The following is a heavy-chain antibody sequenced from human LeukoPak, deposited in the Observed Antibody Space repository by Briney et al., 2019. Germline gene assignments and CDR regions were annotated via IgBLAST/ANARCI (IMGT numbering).Heavy chain of an antibody. CDR2: ISGRSDST. J-gene: IGHJ6*03. Sequence: GGSLRLSCAASGFTFSSYWMSWVRQAPGKGLEWVSAISGRSDSTYYADSVKGRFTISRDNAKNSLYLQMNSLRAEDTAVYYCARFMVRGVIYYYYYYMDVWGKGTTVTISS. D-gene: IGHD3-10*01. CDR1: GFTFSSYW. CDR3: ARFMVRGVIYYYYYYMDV. V-gene: IGHV3-21*04.